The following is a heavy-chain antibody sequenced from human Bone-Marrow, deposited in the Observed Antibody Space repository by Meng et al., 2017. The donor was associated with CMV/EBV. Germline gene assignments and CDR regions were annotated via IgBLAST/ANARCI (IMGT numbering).Heavy chain of an antibody. V-gene: IGHV3-53*01. CDR2: IYGGQTT. CDR1: EFTVSRNY. CDR3: AGESGLPNGMDV. J-gene: IGHJ6*01. D-gene: IGHD4-11*01. Sequence: GESLKISCAASEFTVSRNYMNWVRQAPGKGLEWVSIIYGGQTTYYADSVKGRFTISRDNSKNTVFLQMDGLRVEDTAVYYCAGESGLPNGMDVWGRGTTVTGSS.